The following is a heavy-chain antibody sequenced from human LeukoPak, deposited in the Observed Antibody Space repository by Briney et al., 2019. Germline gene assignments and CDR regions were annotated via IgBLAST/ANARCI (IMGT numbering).Heavy chain of an antibody. CDR2: INPNSGDT. CDR3: AKAKPQGSDRDFDY. CDR1: GYTFTGYY. Sequence: ASVKVSCKTSGYTFTGYYMHWVRQAPGQGLEWMGRINPNSGDTNYAQKFQGKVTMTGDTSITTAYMELNSLRSDDTAVYYCAKAKPQGSDRDFDYWGQGTLVTVSS. D-gene: IGHD1-14*01. J-gene: IGHJ4*02. V-gene: IGHV1-2*06.